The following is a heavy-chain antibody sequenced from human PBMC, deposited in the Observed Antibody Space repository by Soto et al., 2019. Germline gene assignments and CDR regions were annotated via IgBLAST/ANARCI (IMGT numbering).Heavy chain of an antibody. V-gene: IGHV3-23*01. Sequence: RLSCGSSGFNFANYAMGWVRQAPGKGLEWVSGISSTGRRTSYADSVRGRFSISRDNSKNTVDLQINSLRAEDTAVYYCAKVANVGVVVEYFDHWGQGSLVTVSS. CDR2: ISSTGRRT. D-gene: IGHD3-3*01. CDR3: AKVANVGVVVEYFDH. CDR1: GFNFANYA. J-gene: IGHJ4*02.